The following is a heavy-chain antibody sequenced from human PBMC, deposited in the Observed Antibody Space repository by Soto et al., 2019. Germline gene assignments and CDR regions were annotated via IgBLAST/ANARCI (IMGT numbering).Heavy chain of an antibody. D-gene: IGHD3-10*01. Sequence: QVTLKESGPVLVKPTETLTLTCTVSGFSLSNARMGVSWIRQPPGKALEWLAHIFSNDEKSYSTSLKSRLTIXMDSSXXQVVLTMTNMDPVDTATYYCARILEGSATTDAFDIWGQGTMVTVSS. J-gene: IGHJ3*02. CDR1: GFSLSNARMG. CDR3: ARILEGSATTDAFDI. CDR2: IFSNDEK. V-gene: IGHV2-26*01.